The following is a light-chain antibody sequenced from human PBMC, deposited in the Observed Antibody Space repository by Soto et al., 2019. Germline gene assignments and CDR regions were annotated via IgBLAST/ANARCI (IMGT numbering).Light chain of an antibody. CDR3: QQYNDWPLMYT. CDR2: GAS. J-gene: IGKJ2*01. Sequence: EILMTQSPATLSVSPGEGATLSCRASQSVSSNLAWYQLKPGQAPRLLIFGASTRATGIPARFSGSGSGTEFTLTISSLQSEDFAIYYCQQYNDWPLMYTFGQGTKVDIK. V-gene: IGKV3-15*01. CDR1: QSVSSN.